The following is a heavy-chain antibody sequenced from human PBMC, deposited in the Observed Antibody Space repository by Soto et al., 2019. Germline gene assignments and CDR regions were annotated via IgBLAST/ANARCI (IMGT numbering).Heavy chain of an antibody. V-gene: IGHV3-33*01. CDR2: IWYDGSNK. CDR3: AREYYYDSSGYNVGYFDY. Sequence: QVQLVESGGGLVKPGGSLRLSCAASGFTFSSYGMHWVRQAPGKGLEWVAVIWYDGSNKYYADSVKGRFTISRDNSKNTLYLQMNSLRAEDTAVYYCAREYYYDSSGYNVGYFDYWGQGTLVTVSS. J-gene: IGHJ4*02. CDR1: GFTFSSYG. D-gene: IGHD3-22*01.